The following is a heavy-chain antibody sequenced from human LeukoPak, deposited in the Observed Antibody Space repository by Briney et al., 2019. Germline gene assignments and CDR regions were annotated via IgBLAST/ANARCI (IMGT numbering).Heavy chain of an antibody. CDR1: GGSISSSS. CDR2: IAYDGSHN. J-gene: IGHJ4*02. CDR3: ARDVEGITIFGHMHY. Sequence: LSLTCTVSGGSISSSSYYWGWIRQPPGKGLEWVAVIAYDGSHNYYADSVKGRFTISRDNSKNTLYLQMNSLRVEDTAVYYCARDVEGITIFGHMHYWGQGTLVTVSS. V-gene: IGHV3-30-3*01. D-gene: IGHD3-3*01.